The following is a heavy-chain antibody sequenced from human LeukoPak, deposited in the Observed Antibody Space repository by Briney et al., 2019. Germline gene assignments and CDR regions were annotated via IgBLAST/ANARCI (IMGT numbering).Heavy chain of an antibody. CDR1: GFTFSSYP. Sequence: GGSLRLSCAASGFTFSSYPMTWVRQAPWKGLEWVSSIDSSGRFTFFSDSVKGRFAISRDNSKNTLYMQMNSLRVEDTALYYCVRLTGPSDVWGQGTLVTVSS. V-gene: IGHV3-23*01. CDR3: VRLTGPSDV. J-gene: IGHJ4*02. D-gene: IGHD1-26*01. CDR2: IDSSGRFT.